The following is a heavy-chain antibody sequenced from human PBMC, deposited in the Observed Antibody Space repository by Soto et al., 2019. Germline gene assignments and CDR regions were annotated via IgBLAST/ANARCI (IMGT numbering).Heavy chain of an antibody. V-gene: IGHV1-18*01. J-gene: IGHJ4*02. D-gene: IGHD3-10*01. Sequence: QVQLVQSGAEVKKPGASVKVSCKASGYTFTSNGISWVRQAPGQGLEWMGWIGAYNGNTNYAHKLQARVTMTTHTPTSTAYIQLRTLRSDDTAVYYCARGSITMEGDYWGQGTLVAVSS. CDR3: ARGSITMEGDY. CDR2: IGAYNGNT. CDR1: GYTFTSNG.